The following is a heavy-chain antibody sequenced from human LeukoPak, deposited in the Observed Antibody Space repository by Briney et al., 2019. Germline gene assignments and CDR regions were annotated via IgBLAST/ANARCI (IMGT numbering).Heavy chain of an antibody. Sequence: MIPNNANTSYAQQFPGRVTINRKTSISTAYMELSSLRSEDTAVYYCAREVYYDSSGYYNWGQGTLVTASS. V-gene: IGHV1-8*03. D-gene: IGHD3-22*01. CDR3: AREVYYDSSGYYN. J-gene: IGHJ4*02. CDR2: MIPNNANT.